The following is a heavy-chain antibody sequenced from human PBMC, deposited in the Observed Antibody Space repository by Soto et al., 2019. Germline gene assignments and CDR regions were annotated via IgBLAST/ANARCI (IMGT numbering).Heavy chain of an antibody. V-gene: IGHV4-34*01. J-gene: IGHJ3*02. CDR3: ARGECSSNYCFTRWALDI. D-gene: IGHD2-2*01. Sequence: QVQLQQWGAGLLKPSETLSLTCAVYGGSFSGYYWTWIRQTPGKGLEWIGEINHSGSTNYKPSLKSRISMSAETSKKQFSLNLTSVTAADTAVYYCARGECSSNYCFTRWALDIWGQGTVVTVSS. CDR2: INHSGST. CDR1: GGSFSGYY.